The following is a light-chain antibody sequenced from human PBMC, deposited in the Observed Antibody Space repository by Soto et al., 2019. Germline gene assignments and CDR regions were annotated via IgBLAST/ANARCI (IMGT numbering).Light chain of an antibody. Sequence: DIVMTQSPESLAVSLGERATINCKSSQTVLYSSNNKNYFAWYQQKPGQPPKLLISWASTRESGVPDQFSGSGSGTDFTLTISGLQAEDVAVYYCQQYYGTPFTFGPGTKVDLK. CDR2: WAS. CDR1: QTVLYSSNNKNY. CDR3: QQYYGTPFT. J-gene: IGKJ3*01. V-gene: IGKV4-1*01.